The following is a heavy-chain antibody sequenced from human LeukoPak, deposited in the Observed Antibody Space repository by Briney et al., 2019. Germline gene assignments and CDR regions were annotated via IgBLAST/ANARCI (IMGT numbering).Heavy chain of an antibody. Sequence: GGSLRLSCAASKFIFSDYYMSWIRQAPGKGLEWVSYISGSGDTIYYADSVKGRFTITRDNAKNSLYLQMNSLRAEDTAVYYCARGSTYYDSSGQVPFDYWGQGTLVTVSS. V-gene: IGHV3-11*01. D-gene: IGHD3-22*01. CDR1: KFIFSDYY. CDR2: ISGSGDTI. CDR3: ARGSTYYDSSGQVPFDY. J-gene: IGHJ4*02.